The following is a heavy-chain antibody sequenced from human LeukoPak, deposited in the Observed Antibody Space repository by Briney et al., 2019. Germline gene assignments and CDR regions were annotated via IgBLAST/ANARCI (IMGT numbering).Heavy chain of an antibody. J-gene: IGHJ4*02. Sequence: GGSLRLSCAASGFTFSSYAMHWVRQAPGKGLEWVAVISYDGSNKYYADSVKGRFTISRDNAKDSLYLQMSSLRGEDTAVYYCARDSGYSYADDYWGQGTLVTVSS. V-gene: IGHV3-30-3*01. CDR2: ISYDGSNK. CDR1: GFTFSSYA. D-gene: IGHD5-18*01. CDR3: ARDSGYSYADDY.